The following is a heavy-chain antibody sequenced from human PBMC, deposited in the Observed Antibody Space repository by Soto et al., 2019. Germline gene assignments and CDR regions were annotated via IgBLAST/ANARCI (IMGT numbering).Heavy chain of an antibody. Sequence: PSQTLSLTCAISGDSVSSNSAAWNWIRQSPSRGLEWLGRTYYRSKWYNDYAVSVKSRITINPDTSKNQFSLQLNSVTPGDTAVYYCARGPVYYDFWSGYYTGDAFDIWGQGTMVTVSS. CDR3: ARGPVYYDFWSGYYTGDAFDI. V-gene: IGHV6-1*01. CDR1: GDSVSSNSAA. J-gene: IGHJ3*02. D-gene: IGHD3-3*01. CDR2: TYYRSKWYN.